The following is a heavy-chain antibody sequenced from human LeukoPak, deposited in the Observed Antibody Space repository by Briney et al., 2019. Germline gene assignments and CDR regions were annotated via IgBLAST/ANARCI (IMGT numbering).Heavy chain of an antibody. CDR2: IWYGGSNK. D-gene: IGHD6-13*01. CDR1: GFTFSSYG. J-gene: IGHJ4*02. CDR3: ARALAAASHTSFDY. Sequence: GGSLRLSCAASGFTFSSYGMHWVRQAPGKGLEWVAVIWYGGSNKYYADSVKGRFTISRDNSKNTLYLQMNSLRAEDTAVYYCARALAAASHTSFDYWGQGTLVTVTS. V-gene: IGHV3-33*01.